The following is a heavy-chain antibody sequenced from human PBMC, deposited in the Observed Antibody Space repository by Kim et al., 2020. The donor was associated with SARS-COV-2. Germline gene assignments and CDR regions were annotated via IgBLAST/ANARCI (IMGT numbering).Heavy chain of an antibody. V-gene: IGHV3-23*03. J-gene: IGHJ4*01. D-gene: IGHD3-22*01. Sequence: GGSLRLSCVASGFIFISYAMSWARPAPGKGLEWVSLIYGGVGTYYVDSVKGRFTISRDNSKNMLFLQFNSLRLQDTALYYCTRDQIVQPFYYWGRGTLV. CDR3: TRDQIVQPFYY. CDR2: IYGGVGT. CDR1: GFIFISYA.